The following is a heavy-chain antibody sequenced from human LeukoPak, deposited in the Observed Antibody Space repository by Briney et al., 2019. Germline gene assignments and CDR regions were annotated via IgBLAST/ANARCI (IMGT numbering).Heavy chain of an antibody. D-gene: IGHD3-16*01. CDR1: GYRFTSQW. V-gene: IGHV5-51*01. Sequence: GESLKISCTGSGYRFTSQWIGWVRQMPGKGLQWMGIIYPDDPQTKYSPSFQGQVTITVDKSISTAYLQWSSLKASDTAIYFCARHTYGESDPYYFDYWGQGALVTVSS. CDR2: IYPDDPQT. J-gene: IGHJ4*02. CDR3: ARHTYGESDPYYFDY.